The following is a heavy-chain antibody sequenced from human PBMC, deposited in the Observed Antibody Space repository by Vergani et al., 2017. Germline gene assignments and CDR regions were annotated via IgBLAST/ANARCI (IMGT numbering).Heavy chain of an antibody. J-gene: IGHJ5*02. V-gene: IGHV3-21*01. CDR2: ISSSSSYI. CDR3: ARDGIAVAGTIWFDP. D-gene: IGHD6-19*01. Sequence: EVQLVESWGGLVKPGGSLRLSCAASGFTFSSYSMNWVRQAPGKGLDWVSSISSSSSYIYYADSVKGRFTISRDNAKNSLYLQMNSLRAEDTAVYYCARDGIAVAGTIWFDPWGQGTLVTVSS. CDR1: GFTFSSYS.